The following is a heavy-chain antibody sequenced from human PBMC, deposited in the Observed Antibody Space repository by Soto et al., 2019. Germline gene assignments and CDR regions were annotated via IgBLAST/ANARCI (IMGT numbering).Heavy chain of an antibody. Sequence: QVQLVESGGGLVKPGGSLRLCCAASGFSFSAYYMSWIRLAPGKGLEWVSYISSSSSYTNYADSVKGRFTISRDNAKNSLYLQMNSLRAEDTAVYYCATSGYSSGWYNYWGQGTLVTVSS. CDR1: GFSFSAYY. V-gene: IGHV3-11*06. CDR2: ISSSSSYT. CDR3: ATSGYSSGWYNY. J-gene: IGHJ4*02. D-gene: IGHD6-19*01.